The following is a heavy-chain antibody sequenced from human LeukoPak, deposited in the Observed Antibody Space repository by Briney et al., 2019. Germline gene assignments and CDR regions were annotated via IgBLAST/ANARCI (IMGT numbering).Heavy chain of an antibody. CDR3: ARLVDHDYGDYANWFDP. J-gene: IGHJ5*02. V-gene: IGHV4-4*09. Sequence: SETLSLTCTVSGGSISSYYWSWIRQPPGKGLEWIGYIYTGGSTNYNPSLKSRVTISVDTSKNQFSLKLSSVTAADTAVYYCARLVDHDYGDYANWFDPWGQGTLVTVSS. CDR1: GGSISSYY. D-gene: IGHD4-17*01. CDR2: IYTGGST.